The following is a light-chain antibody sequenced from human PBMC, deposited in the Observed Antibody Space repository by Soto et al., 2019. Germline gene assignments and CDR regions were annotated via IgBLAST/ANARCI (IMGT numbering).Light chain of an antibody. Sequence: QSVLTQPASVSGSPGQSITISCTGTSSDVGRYNLVSWYQQHTGKAPKLMIYEGSKRPSGVSNRFSGSKSGNMASLTISGLQAEDEADYYCCSYAGSSAYVFGTGTKLTVL. CDR1: SSDVGRYNL. CDR2: EGS. CDR3: CSYAGSSAYV. V-gene: IGLV2-23*01. J-gene: IGLJ1*01.